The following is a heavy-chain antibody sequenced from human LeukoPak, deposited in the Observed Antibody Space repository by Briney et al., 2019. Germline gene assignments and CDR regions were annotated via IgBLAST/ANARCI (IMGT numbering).Heavy chain of an antibody. CDR1: GGSISSSSYY. CDR3: ARDLVTR. J-gene: IGHJ4*02. Sequence: PSETLSLTCTVSGGSISSSSYYWGWIRQPPGKGLEWIGSIYYSGSTYYNPSLKSRVTISVDTSKNQFSLKLSSVTAADTAVYYCARDLVTRWGQGTLVTVSS. CDR2: IYYSGST. V-gene: IGHV4-39*07.